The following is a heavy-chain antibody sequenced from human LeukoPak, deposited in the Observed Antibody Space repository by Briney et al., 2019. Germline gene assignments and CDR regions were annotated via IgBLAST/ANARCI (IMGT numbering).Heavy chain of an antibody. J-gene: IGHJ4*02. CDR1: GGSVSSGSYY. CDR3: ARGGDWLFDY. CDR2: IYYSGST. Sequence: PSETLSLTCTVSGGSVSSGSYYWSWIRQPPGKGLEWIGYIYYSGSTNYYPSLKSRVTISVDKSKNQFSLELNSVTAADTAVYYCARGGDWLFDYRGQGILVTVSS. D-gene: IGHD2-21*02. V-gene: IGHV4-61*01.